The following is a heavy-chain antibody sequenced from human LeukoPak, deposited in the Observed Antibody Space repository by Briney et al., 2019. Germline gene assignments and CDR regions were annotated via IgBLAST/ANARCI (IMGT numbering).Heavy chain of an antibody. V-gene: IGHV3-23*01. J-gene: IGHJ5*02. CDR3: AKDHREKVVPAAIVGPGWFDP. CDR1: GFTFSSYA. Sequence: GGSLRLSCAASGFTFSSYAMSWVRQAPGKGLEWVSAISGSGGSTYYADSVKGRFTISRDNSKNTLYLQMNSLRAEDTAVYYCAKDHREKVVPAAIVGPGWFDPWGQGTLVTVSS. D-gene: IGHD2-2*02. CDR2: ISGSGGST.